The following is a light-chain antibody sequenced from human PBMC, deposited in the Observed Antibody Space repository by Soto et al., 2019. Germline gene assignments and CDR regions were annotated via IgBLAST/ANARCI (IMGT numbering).Light chain of an antibody. CDR1: QSIISY. CDR3: QQSYSTPLT. CDR2: AAS. Sequence: DIQMTQSPSSLSSSVGYIFTITCRASQSIISYLNWYQQKPGKAPKLLIYAASSLQSGVPSRFSGSGSGTDFTLTISSLQPEDFATYYCQQSYSTPLTFGGGTKVDIK. V-gene: IGKV1-39*01. J-gene: IGKJ4*01.